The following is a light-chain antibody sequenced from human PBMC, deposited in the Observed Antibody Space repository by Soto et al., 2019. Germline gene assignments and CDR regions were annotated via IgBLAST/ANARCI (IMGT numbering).Light chain of an antibody. CDR2: AAS. Sequence: EVVLTQSPGTVSLSPGERATLSCRASQSVTSNYLGWYQQKPGQAPRLLIYAASSRATGLPDRFSGSGSGTDFTLSISRLKPEDVAVYYCHHYGRPITWTFGKGTKVEIK. CDR3: HHYGRPITWT. J-gene: IGKJ1*01. CDR1: QSVTSNY. V-gene: IGKV3-20*01.